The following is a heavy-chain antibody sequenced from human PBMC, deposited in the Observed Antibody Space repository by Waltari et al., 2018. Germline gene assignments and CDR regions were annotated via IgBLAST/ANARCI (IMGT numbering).Heavy chain of an antibody. J-gene: IGHJ3*02. CDR1: GFTFSSYW. V-gene: IGHV3-7*01. D-gene: IGHD3-3*01. CDR3: ASRRITIFGVVTDAFDI. CDR2: IKQDGSEK. Sequence: EVQLVESGGGLVQPGGSLRLSCAASGFTFSSYWMSWVRQAPGKGLEWVANIKQDGSEKYYVDSVKGRFTISRDNAKNSLYLQMNSLRAEDTAVYYCASRRITIFGVVTDAFDIWGQGTMVTVSS.